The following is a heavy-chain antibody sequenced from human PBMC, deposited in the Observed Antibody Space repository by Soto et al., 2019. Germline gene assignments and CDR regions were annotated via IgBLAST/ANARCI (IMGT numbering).Heavy chain of an antibody. CDR2: ISYDGSNK. CDR3: AKEVLRYFDWLLPVDY. D-gene: IGHD3-9*01. Sequence: GGSLRLSCAASGFTFSSYGMHWVRQAPGKGLEWVAVISYDGSNKYYADSVKGRFTISRDNSKNTLYLQMNSLRAEDTAVYYCAKEVLRYFDWLLPVDYWGQGTLVTVSS. V-gene: IGHV3-30*18. J-gene: IGHJ4*02. CDR1: GFTFSSYG.